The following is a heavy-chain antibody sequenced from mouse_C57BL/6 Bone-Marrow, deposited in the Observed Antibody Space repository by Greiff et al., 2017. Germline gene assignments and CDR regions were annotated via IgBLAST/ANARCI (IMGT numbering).Heavy chain of an antibody. V-gene: IGHV1-52*01. CDR2: IDPSDSET. Sequence: VQLQQPGAELVRPGSSVKLSCKASGYTFTSYWMHWVKQRPIQGLEWIGNIDPSDSETHYNQKFKDKATLTVDKSSSTAYMQLSSLTSEDSAVYYCAREDSNYIYYYAMDYWGQGTSVTVSS. J-gene: IGHJ4*01. CDR1: GYTFTSYW. D-gene: IGHD2-5*01. CDR3: AREDSNYIYYYAMDY.